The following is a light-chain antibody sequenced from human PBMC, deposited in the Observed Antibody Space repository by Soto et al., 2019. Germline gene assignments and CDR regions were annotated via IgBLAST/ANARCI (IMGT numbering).Light chain of an antibody. CDR2: AAS. CDR3: QQTSSAPRT. V-gene: IGKV1-39*01. CDR1: QSISRY. J-gene: IGKJ1*01. Sequence: DIQMTQSPSSLSASVRDRVTITCRASQSISRYLNWYQQKPGKAPKLLIYAASSLQSGVPSRFSGSGSGTDFSLTISNVQPEDFATYYRQQTSSAPRTFGQGTKVAI.